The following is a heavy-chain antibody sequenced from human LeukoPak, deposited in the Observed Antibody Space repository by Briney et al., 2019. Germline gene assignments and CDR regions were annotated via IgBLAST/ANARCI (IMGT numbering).Heavy chain of an antibody. D-gene: IGHD3-22*01. J-gene: IGHJ3*02. CDR3: ARGVPYYYDRSGYYDKAFDI. CDR1: GFTFSSYE. CDR2: ISSSGGTI. V-gene: IGHV3-48*03. Sequence: AGGSLGLSCAASGFTFSSYEMHWVRQAPGKGPEWVSYISSSGGTIYYGDSVKGRFTISRDNAKNSLYLQMNSLRVEDTAVYYCARGVPYYYDRSGYYDKAFDIWGQGTMVTVSS.